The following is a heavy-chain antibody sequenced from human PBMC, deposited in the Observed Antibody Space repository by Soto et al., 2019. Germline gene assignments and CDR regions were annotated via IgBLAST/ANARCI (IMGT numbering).Heavy chain of an antibody. J-gene: IGHJ6*02. V-gene: IGHV4-59*01. Sequence: PSETLSLTCPVSGVSISPYFWSWIRQPPGKGLEWIGYIHDSGNTRYNPSLKSRVTISVDTSKNQFSLNLSSVTAADTAVYYCARDRTTFSDSRYYFYAMDVWGPGTTVTVSS. D-gene: IGHD3-9*01. CDR1: GVSISPYF. CDR2: IHDSGNT. CDR3: ARDRTTFSDSRYYFYAMDV.